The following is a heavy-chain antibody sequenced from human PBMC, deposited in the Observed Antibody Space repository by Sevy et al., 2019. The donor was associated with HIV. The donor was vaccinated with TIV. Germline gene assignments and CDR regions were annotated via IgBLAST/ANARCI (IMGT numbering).Heavy chain of an antibody. CDR3: VKDSGYYDSSGYLY. CDR2: ISRNGGST. V-gene: IGHV3-64D*06. CDR1: GFTLSSYD. J-gene: IGHJ4*02. Sequence: GGSLRLSCSASGFTLSSYDMHWVRQAPGKGLEYVSAISRNGGSTYYADSVKGRFTISRDNSKNTLYLQMSSLRAEDTAVYYCVKDSGYYDSSGYLYWGQGSLVTVSS. D-gene: IGHD3-22*01.